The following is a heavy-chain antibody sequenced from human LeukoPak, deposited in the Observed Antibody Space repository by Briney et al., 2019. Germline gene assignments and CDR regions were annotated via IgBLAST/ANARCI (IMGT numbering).Heavy chain of an antibody. J-gene: IGHJ4*02. CDR2: ISDSGAM. CDR3: ARDGGYRGYDADC. V-gene: IGHV3-48*01. CDR1: GFTFSTNS. Sequence: GGSLRLSCAASGFTFSTNSMKWVRQAPGKGLEWVSYISDSGAMYYADSVRGRFTISRENAQNSLFLQMNSLRAEDTAVYYCARDGGYRGYDADCWGQGTLVTASS. D-gene: IGHD5-12*01.